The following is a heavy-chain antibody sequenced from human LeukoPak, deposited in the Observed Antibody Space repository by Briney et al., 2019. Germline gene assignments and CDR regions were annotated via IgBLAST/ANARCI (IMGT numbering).Heavy chain of an antibody. CDR2: INPNSGGT. CDR1: XXXFTGXX. V-gene: IGHV1-2*02. D-gene: IGHD6-19*01. J-gene: IGHJ4*02. CDR3: ARDRLAVADY. Sequence: SCXAXXXXFTGXXMHWVRQAPGQGLEWMGWINPNSGGTNYAQKFQGRVTMTRDTSISTAYMELSRLRSDDTAVYYCARDRLAVADYWGQGTLVTVSS.